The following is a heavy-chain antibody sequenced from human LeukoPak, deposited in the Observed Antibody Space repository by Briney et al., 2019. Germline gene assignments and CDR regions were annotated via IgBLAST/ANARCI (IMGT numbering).Heavy chain of an antibody. Sequence: ASVKVSCKASGYTFTAYYMNWVRQAPGQGLEWMGWINPNSGGTKFAQNFQGRVTMTGDTSISTAYMELNRLRSDDTAVYYCAREGAAAFDNGFDFWGQGTLVTVSS. V-gene: IGHV1-2*02. CDR1: GYTFTAYY. J-gene: IGHJ4*02. CDR2: INPNSGGT. CDR3: AREGAAAFDNGFDF. D-gene: IGHD6-13*01.